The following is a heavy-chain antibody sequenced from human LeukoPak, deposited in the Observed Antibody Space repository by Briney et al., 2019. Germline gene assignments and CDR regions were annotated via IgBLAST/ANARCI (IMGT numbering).Heavy chain of an antibody. D-gene: IGHD1-14*01. CDR3: ARGPLSVGFDY. CDR1: GYTFTGHY. Sequence: APEKVSCKASGYTFTGHYMHWVRQAPGQGLEWMGWINPNSGDTHYAQRFQGRLTMTRDTSINTAYMDMSSLRSDDTAFYYRARGPLSVGFDYWGQGTLVTVPS. J-gene: IGHJ4*02. V-gene: IGHV1-2*02. CDR2: INPNSGDT.